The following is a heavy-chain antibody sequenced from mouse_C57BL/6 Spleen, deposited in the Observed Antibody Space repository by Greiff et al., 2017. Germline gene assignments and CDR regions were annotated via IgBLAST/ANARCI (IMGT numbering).Heavy chain of an antibody. D-gene: IGHD2-1*01. J-gene: IGHJ3*01. V-gene: IGHV5-17*01. Sequence: EVQLQESGGGLVKPGGSLKLSCAASGFTFSDYGMHWVRQAPEKGLEWVAYISSGSSTIYYADTVKGRFTISRDNAKNTLFLQMTSLGSEDTAMYYCAKPYGNYGAWFAYWGQGTLVTVSA. CDR1: GFTFSDYG. CDR2: ISSGSSTI. CDR3: AKPYGNYGAWFAY.